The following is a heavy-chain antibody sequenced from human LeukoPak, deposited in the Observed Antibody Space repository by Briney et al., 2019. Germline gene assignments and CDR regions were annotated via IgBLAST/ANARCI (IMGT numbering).Heavy chain of an antibody. D-gene: IGHD3-16*02. V-gene: IGHV1-18*01. CDR1: GYTFTSYG. CDR2: ISAYNGNT. J-gene: IGHJ6*02. Sequence: ASVKVSCKASGYTFTSYGISWVRQAPGQGLEWMGWISAYNGNTNYAQKLQGRVTMTTDTSTSTAYMELRSLRSDDTAVYYCARGNHDYVWGSYRKYYYGMDVWGQGTTVTVSS. CDR3: ARGNHDYVWGSYRKYYYGMDV.